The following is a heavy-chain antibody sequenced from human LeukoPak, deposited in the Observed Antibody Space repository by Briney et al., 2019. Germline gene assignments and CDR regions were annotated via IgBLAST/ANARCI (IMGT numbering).Heavy chain of an antibody. CDR1: GFTFSNAW. J-gene: IGHJ6*02. V-gene: IGHV3-15*01. Sequence: GGSLRLSCAGSGFTFSNAWMSWVRQVPGKGLEWGGRMKSKTDGGTTDYAAPVKGRFTISRDNAKNSLYLQMNSLRAEDTAVYFCARDRENYQYYGMDVWGQGTTVTVSS. CDR2: MKSKTDGGTT. CDR3: ARDRENYQYYGMDV.